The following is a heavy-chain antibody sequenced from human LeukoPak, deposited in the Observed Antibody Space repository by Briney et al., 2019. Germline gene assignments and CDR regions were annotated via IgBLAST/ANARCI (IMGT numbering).Heavy chain of an antibody. J-gene: IGHJ3*01. CDR2: IHYSGST. CDR1: GASISSYY. CDR3: AGHYYGSGSYTQDAFDV. V-gene: IGHV4-59*08. D-gene: IGHD3-10*01. Sequence: SETLSLTCTVSGASISSYYWSWIRQPPGKGLGWIGYIHYSGSTTYNPSLKSRVTISVDTSKNQFSLKLSSVTAADTAVHFCAGHYYGSGSYTQDAFDVWGQGTMVTVSS.